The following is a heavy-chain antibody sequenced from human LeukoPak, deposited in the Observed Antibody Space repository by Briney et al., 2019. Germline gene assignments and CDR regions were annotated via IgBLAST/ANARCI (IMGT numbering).Heavy chain of an antibody. V-gene: IGHV3-74*01. CDR2: INSDGSST. J-gene: IGHJ4*02. D-gene: IGHD3-22*01. Sequence: GGSLRLSCAASGFTFSSYWMHWVRQAPGKGLVWVSRINSDGSSTSYADSVKGRFTISRDNAKNTLYLQMNSLRAEDTAVYYCARIFYYDSSGLNFDYWGQGTLVTVSS. CDR1: GFTFSSYW. CDR3: ARIFYYDSSGLNFDY.